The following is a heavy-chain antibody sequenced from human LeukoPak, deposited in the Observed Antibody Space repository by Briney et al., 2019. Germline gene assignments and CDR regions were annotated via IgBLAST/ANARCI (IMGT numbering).Heavy chain of an antibody. CDR1: GGSISSYS. J-gene: IGHJ4*02. CDR3: AREGTGSYGRPFDY. Sequence: PSETLSLTCPVSGGSISSYSWSWIRQPAGKGLEWIGRFYTSGNTNYNPSLKSRVNMSVDTSKSQFSLNLTSVTAADTAVYYCAREGTGSYGRPFDYWGQGILVTVSS. V-gene: IGHV4-4*07. CDR2: FYTSGNT. D-gene: IGHD3-10*01.